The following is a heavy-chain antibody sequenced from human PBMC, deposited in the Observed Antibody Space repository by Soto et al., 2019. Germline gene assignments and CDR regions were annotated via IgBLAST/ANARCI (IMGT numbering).Heavy chain of an antibody. CDR1: GFTFTAYA. CDR3: ARGSSDTIIVPGGDP. D-gene: IGHD3-22*01. J-gene: IGHJ5*02. V-gene: IGHV3-23*01. Sequence: GGSLRLSCAAAGFTFTAYAMSWVRQAPGKGLEWVSGISGNGGTTYHAESVKGRFTISRDNSKNTLFLQMNSLRAEDRAVYYYARGSSDTIIVPGGDPGGQGPLVTVPS. CDR2: ISGNGGTT.